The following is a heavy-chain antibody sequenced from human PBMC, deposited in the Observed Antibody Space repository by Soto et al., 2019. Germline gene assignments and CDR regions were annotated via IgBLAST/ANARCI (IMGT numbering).Heavy chain of an antibody. Sequence: QVQLVESGGGVVQPGRSLRLSCAASGFTFSSYGMHWVRQAPGKGLEWVAVISYDGSNKYYADSVKGRFTISRDNSKNTLDLQMNSLRAEDTAVDYCAKGPAIVLVPAALNYYDGMDVWGQGTTVTVSS. D-gene: IGHD2-2*01. CDR2: ISYDGSNK. CDR3: AKGPAIVLVPAALNYYDGMDV. CDR1: GFTFSSYG. V-gene: IGHV3-30*18. J-gene: IGHJ6*02.